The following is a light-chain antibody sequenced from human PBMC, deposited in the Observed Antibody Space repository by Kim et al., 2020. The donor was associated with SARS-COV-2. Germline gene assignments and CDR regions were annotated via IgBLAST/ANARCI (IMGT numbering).Light chain of an antibody. CDR1: NIGSKS. Sequence: AQGKTARITCGGNNIGSKSVHWYQQKPGQAPVLVIYYDSDRPSGIPERFSGSNSGNTATLTISRVEAGDEVDYYCQVWDSSSDHWVFGGGTKLTVL. CDR2: YDS. CDR3: QVWDSSSDHWV. J-gene: IGLJ3*02. V-gene: IGLV3-21*04.